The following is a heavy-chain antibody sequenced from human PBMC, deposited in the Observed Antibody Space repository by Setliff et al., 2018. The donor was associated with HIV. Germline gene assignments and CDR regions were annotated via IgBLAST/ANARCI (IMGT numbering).Heavy chain of an antibody. J-gene: IGHJ4*02. D-gene: IGHD3-16*01. V-gene: IGHV4-38-2*01. CDR3: ARRPPYWGFDF. CDR2: IYHNGNT. CDR1: GYSISSGYY. Sequence: SATLSLTCDVSGYSISSGYYWGWIRQPPGKGLEWIANIYHNGNTHYNPSVKSRVTISVDTSKNQFSLKLRSVTAADTAVYYCARRPPYWGFDFWGQGTLVTVSS.